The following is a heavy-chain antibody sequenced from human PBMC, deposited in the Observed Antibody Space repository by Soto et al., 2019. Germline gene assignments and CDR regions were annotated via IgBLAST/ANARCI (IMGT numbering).Heavy chain of an antibody. CDR2: ISGSGGST. V-gene: IGHV3-23*01. J-gene: IGHJ4*02. CDR1: GFTFSSYA. Sequence: EVQLLESGGGLVQPGGSLRLSCAASGFTFSSYAMSWVRQAPGKGLEWVSAISGSGGSTYYADSVKGRFTISRDNSKNTRYLQMNSLRAEYTAVYYCAKDPFIRSWTKYFDYWGQGTLVTVSS. D-gene: IGHD6-13*01. CDR3: AKDPFIRSWTKYFDY.